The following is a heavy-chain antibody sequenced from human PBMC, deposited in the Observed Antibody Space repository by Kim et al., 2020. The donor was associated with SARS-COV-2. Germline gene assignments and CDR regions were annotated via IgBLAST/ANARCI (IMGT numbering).Heavy chain of an antibody. V-gene: IGHV4-4*02. CDR2: IYHSGST. J-gene: IGHJ4*02. D-gene: IGHD6-13*01. Sequence: SETLSLTCAVSGGSISSSNWWSWVRQPPGKGLEWIGEIYHSGSTNYNPSLKSRVTISVDKSKNQFSLKLSSVTAADTAVYYCARGSSSWYIYFDYWGQGTLVTVSS. CDR3: ARGSSSWYIYFDY. CDR1: GGSISSSNW.